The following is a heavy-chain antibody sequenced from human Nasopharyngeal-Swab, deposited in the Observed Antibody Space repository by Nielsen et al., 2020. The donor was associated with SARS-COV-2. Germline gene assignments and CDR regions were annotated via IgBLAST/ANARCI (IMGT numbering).Heavy chain of an antibody. Sequence: GESLKISCAASGFTISSYWIHWVRQAPGKGLVWVSRLYTDGITANYADSVKGRFTISRDNANNTVYLQMNSLRAEDTAVYYCTRGCGGDCHGIDYWGRGTLVTVSS. D-gene: IGHD2-21*02. CDR1: GFTISSYW. J-gene: IGHJ4*02. V-gene: IGHV3-74*01. CDR3: TRGCGGDCHGIDY. CDR2: LYTDGITA.